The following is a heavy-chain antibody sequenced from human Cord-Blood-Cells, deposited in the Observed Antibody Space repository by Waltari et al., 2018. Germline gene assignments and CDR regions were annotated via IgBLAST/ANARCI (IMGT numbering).Heavy chain of an antibody. V-gene: IGHV4-39*01. Sequence: QLQLQESGPGLVKPSETLSLTCTVSGGSISSSSYYWGWIRQPPGKGLEWIGSIYYSGSTYYTPSLTRRVTISVDTSKNQFSLKLSSVTAADTAVYYCARHVRTYRGFGELYYFDYWGQGTLVTVSS. CDR3: ARHVRTYRGFGELYYFDY. CDR1: GGSISSSSYY. CDR2: IYYSGST. D-gene: IGHD3-10*01. J-gene: IGHJ4*02.